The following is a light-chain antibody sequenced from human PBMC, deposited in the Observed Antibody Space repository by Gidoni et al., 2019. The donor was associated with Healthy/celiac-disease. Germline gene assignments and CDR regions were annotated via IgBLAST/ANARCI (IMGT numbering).Light chain of an antibody. J-gene: IGKJ4*01. CDR1: QSVSSSY. CDR3: QQYGSSRVT. V-gene: IGKV3-20*01. Sequence: EIVLTKSPGPLSLSPGERATLACRASQSVSSSYLAWYQQKPGQAPRLLIYGASSRATGIPDRFSGSGSGTDFTLTISRLEPEDFAVYYCQQYGSSRVTFGGGTKVEIK. CDR2: GAS.